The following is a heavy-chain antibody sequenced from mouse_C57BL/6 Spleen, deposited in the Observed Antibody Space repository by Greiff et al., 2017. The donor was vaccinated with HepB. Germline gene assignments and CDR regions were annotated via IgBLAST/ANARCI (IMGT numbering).Heavy chain of an antibody. V-gene: IGHV3-6*01. CDR3: ARDHRV. CDR1: GYSITSGYY. Sequence: ESGPGLVKPSQSLSLTCSVTGYSITSGYYWNWIRQFPGNKLEWMGYISYDGSNNYNPSLKNRISITRDTSKNQFFLKLNSVTTEDTATYYCARDHRVWGTGTTVTVSS. CDR2: ISYDGSN. J-gene: IGHJ1*03.